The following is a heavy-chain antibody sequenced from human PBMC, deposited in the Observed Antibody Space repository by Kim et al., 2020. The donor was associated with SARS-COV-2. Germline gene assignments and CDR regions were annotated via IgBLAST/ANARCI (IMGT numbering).Heavy chain of an antibody. D-gene: IGHD3-16*01. CDR2: VNSDGSST. CDR3: ASLSTGYVWNKFDY. J-gene: IGHJ4*02. V-gene: IGHV3-74*01. CDR1: GFTFSSYC. Sequence: GGSLRLSCVASGFTFSSYCMHWVRQAPGKGLVWVSLVNSDGSSTSYADSVKGRFTISRDNARNTLYLQMNSLRAEDTAVYYCASLSTGYVWNKFDYWGQGTLVTVSS.